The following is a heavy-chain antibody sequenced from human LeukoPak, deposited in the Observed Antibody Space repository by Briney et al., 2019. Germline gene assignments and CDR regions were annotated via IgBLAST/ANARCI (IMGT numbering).Heavy chain of an antibody. CDR3: ARSTSSEYDIYHFDY. CDR1: GFTFSSYG. CDR2: IWYDGNNK. Sequence: GGSLRPSCAASGFTFSSYGMHWVRQAPGKGLEWVAVIWYDGNNKYCADSVKGRFTISRDNSKNTLYLQMNSLRAEDTAVYYCARSTSSEYDIYHFDYWGQGTLVTVSS. D-gene: IGHD3-9*01. J-gene: IGHJ4*02. V-gene: IGHV3-33*01.